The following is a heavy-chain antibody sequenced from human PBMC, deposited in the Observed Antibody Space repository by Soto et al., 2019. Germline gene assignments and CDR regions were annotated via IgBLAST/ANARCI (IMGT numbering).Heavy chain of an antibody. CDR3: ARDRYGDYRGSLDY. CDR1: GFTFSSYS. CDR2: ISSSSSYI. J-gene: IGHJ4*02. Sequence: EVQLVESGGGLVKPGGSLRLSCAASGFTFSSYSMNWVRQAPGKGLEWVSSISSSSSYIYYADSVKVRFTISRDNAKNSLYLQMNSLRAEDTAVYYCARDRYGDYRGSLDYWGQGTLVTVSS. D-gene: IGHD4-17*01. V-gene: IGHV3-21*01.